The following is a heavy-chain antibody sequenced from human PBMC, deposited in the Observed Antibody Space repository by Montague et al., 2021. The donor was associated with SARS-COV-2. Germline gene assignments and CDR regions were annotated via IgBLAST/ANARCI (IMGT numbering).Heavy chain of an antibody. CDR1: SGSISSGGSISSGGYY. Sequence: TLSLTCTVSSGSISSGGSISSGGYYWSWIRQHPGKGLEWIGYIYYSGSTSYNPSLKSRVTISVDTSKNQFSLKLSSVTAADTAVYYCARDLGHRYVAGWFDPWGQGTLVTASS. CDR2: IYYSGST. J-gene: IGHJ5*02. D-gene: IGHD5-18*01. V-gene: IGHV4-31*03. CDR3: ARDLGHRYVAGWFDP.